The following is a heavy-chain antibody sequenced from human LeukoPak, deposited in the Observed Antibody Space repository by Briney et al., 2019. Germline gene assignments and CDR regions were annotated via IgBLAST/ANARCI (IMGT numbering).Heavy chain of an antibody. V-gene: IGHV1-2*02. CDR1: GYTFTSYG. CDR2: INPNSGGT. Sequence: ASVKVSCKTSGYTFTSYGISWVRQAPGQGLEWMGWINPNSGGTNYAQKFQGRVTMTRDTSISTAYMELSRLRSDDTAVYYCARSGLGELLGDFDYWGQGTLVTVSS. CDR3: ARSGLGELLGDFDY. D-gene: IGHD3-10*01. J-gene: IGHJ4*02.